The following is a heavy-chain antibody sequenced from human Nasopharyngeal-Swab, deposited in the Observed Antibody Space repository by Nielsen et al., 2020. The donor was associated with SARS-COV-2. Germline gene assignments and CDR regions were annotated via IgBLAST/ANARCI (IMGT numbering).Heavy chain of an antibody. J-gene: IGHJ5*02. CDR2: IYYSGST. V-gene: IGHV4-31*03. CDR3: AGMGCNNGVCEGRFDP. CDR1: GGSISSGGYY. D-gene: IGHD2-8*01. Sequence: SETLSLTCTVSGGSISSGGYYWSWIRQHPGKGLEWIGYIYYSGSTYYNPSLKSRVTISVDTSKNQFSLKLSSVTAAGTAVYYCAGMGCNNGVCEGRFDPWGQGTLVTVSS.